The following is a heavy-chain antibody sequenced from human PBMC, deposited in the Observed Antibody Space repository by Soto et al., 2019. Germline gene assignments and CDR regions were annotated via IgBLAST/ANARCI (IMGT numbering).Heavy chain of an antibody. V-gene: IGHV5-10-1*01. D-gene: IGHD3-22*01. Sequence: PGESLKISCKGSGYSFTSYWISWVRQMPGKGLEWMGRIDPSDSYTNYSPSFQGHVTISADKSISTAYLQWSSLKASGTAMYYCARLTYYYDSSGSDDYWGQGTLVTVSS. CDR2: IDPSDSYT. J-gene: IGHJ4*02. CDR1: GYSFTSYW. CDR3: ARLTYYYDSSGSDDY.